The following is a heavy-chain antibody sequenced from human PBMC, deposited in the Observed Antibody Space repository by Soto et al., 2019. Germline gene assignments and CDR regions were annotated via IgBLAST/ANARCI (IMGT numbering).Heavy chain of an antibody. CDR2: RYYSGST. Sequence: QVQLQESGPGLVKPSETLSLTCAVSGGSINTYYWSWIRQPPGKGLAWIGARYYSGSTNYTPSLTGRLTIQVGTSKNRFSLKLSSVTAADTAVYYCARTITTFEREALDYWGQGIMVTVSS. D-gene: IGHD1-20*01. CDR3: ARTITTFEREALDY. J-gene: IGHJ4*02. CDR1: GGSINTYY. V-gene: IGHV4-59*01.